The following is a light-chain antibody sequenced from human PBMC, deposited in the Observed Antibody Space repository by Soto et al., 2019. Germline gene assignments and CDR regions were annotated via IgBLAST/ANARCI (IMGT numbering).Light chain of an antibody. V-gene: IGLV2-8*01. CDR1: SSDVGGYNY. Sequence: QSVLTQPPSASGSPGQSATISCTGTSSDVGGYNYVSWYQQYPGRAPKLMIYEVTKRPSGVPDRFSGSKSGNTASLTVSGLQVEDEADYYCSSYAASNNFYFVFGGGTKVTVL. CDR3: SSYAASNNFYFV. J-gene: IGLJ3*02. CDR2: EVT.